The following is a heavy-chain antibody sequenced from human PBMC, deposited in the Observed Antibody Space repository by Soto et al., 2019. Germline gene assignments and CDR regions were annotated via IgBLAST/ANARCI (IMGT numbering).Heavy chain of an antibody. D-gene: IGHD5-12*01. CDR3: AGSWRLRIVDY. V-gene: IGHV3-53*01. CDR1: GFTVSSNY. Sequence: EVQLLESGGGLVQPGGSLRLSCAASGFTVSSNYMSWVRQAPGKGLEWVSVIYSGGSTYYADSVKGRFTISRDNSKNTLYLQMNSLRAEDTAVYYCAGSWRLRIVDYWGQGTLVTVSS. CDR2: IYSGGST. J-gene: IGHJ4*02.